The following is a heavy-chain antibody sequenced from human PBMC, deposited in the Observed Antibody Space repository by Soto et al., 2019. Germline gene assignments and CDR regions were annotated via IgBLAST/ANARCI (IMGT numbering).Heavy chain of an antibody. Sequence: ASVKVSCKASGYSFTSLDINWVRQTTGQGLEWMGWMQPSSGRTGYAQKFQGRVTMTRDTSVNTAYMELSSLTSDDTAFYYCARGVTAGVDYWGQGTLVTVSS. J-gene: IGHJ4*02. V-gene: IGHV1-8*01. D-gene: IGHD1-26*01. CDR2: MQPSSGRT. CDR3: ARGVTAGVDY. CDR1: GYSFTSLD.